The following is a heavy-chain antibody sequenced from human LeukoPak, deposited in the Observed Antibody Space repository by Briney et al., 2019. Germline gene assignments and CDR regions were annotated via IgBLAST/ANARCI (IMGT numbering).Heavy chain of an antibody. Sequence: SETLSLTCTVSGGSITSGSYYWSWIRQPAGKGLEWIGRIYTSGITNYNPSLKSRVTISVDTSKNQFSLRLSSVTAADTAVYYCARGRRSPYYMDVWGKGATVTVSS. CDR3: ARGRRSPYYMDV. D-gene: IGHD3-16*01. CDR1: GGSITSGSYY. J-gene: IGHJ6*03. V-gene: IGHV4-61*02. CDR2: IYTSGIT.